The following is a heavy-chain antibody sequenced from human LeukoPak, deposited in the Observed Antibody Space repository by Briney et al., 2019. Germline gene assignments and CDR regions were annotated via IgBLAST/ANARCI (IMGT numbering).Heavy chain of an antibody. J-gene: IGHJ4*02. CDR2: IKQDGSEK. Sequence: GGSLRLTCAASGFTFSSYWMSWVRQAPGKGLEWVANIKQDGSEKYYVDSVKGRFTISRDNAKNSLYLQMNSLRAEDTAVYYCARPLGRIAAFNDYWGQGTLVTVSS. V-gene: IGHV3-7*01. D-gene: IGHD6-13*01. CDR1: GFTFSSYW. CDR3: ARPLGRIAAFNDY.